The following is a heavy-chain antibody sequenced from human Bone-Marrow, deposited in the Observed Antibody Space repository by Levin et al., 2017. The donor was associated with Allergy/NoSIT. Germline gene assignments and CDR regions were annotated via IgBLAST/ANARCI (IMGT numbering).Heavy chain of an antibody. CDR1: GFSFSDYS. CDR3: ARTIKVERRFDAFVI. D-gene: IGHD1-1*01. Sequence: GESLKISCAASGFSFSDYSIHWVRQAPGTGLEWVTVISYDGNNEYYADSVKGRFSISRDNSKNTVYLQMRSLRAEDTAVYYCARTIKVERRFDAFVIWGQETVVTVS. J-gene: IGHJ3*02. CDR2: ISYDGNNE. V-gene: IGHV3-30-3*01.